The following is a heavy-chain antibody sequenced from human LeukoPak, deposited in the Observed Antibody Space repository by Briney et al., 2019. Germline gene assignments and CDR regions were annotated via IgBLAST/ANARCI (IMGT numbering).Heavy chain of an antibody. J-gene: IGHJ4*02. D-gene: IGHD3-22*01. V-gene: IGHV3-30*03. Sequence: GGSLRLSCAASGFTFSSYGMHWVRQAPGKGLEWVAVISYDGSNKYYADSVKGRFTISRDNSKNTLYLQMNSLRAEDTAVYYCAREYDTSGYKGYWGQGTLVTVSS. CDR2: ISYDGSNK. CDR3: AREYDTSGYKGY. CDR1: GFTFSSYG.